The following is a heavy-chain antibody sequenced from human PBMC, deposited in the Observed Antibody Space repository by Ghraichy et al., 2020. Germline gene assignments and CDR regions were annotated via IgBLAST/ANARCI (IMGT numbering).Heavy chain of an antibody. J-gene: IGHJ4*02. CDR1: GGSITSTHW. V-gene: IGHV4-4*02. CDR2: IYHTGST. Sequence: SETLSLTCGVSGGSITSTHWWSWVRQPPGKGLEWIGEIYHTGSTNYNPSLKSRVTISVDKSKNQCSLNLNTVTAADTAVYYCARRYGAYPDYWGQGTLVTVSS. D-gene: IGHD4/OR15-4a*01. CDR3: ARRYGAYPDY.